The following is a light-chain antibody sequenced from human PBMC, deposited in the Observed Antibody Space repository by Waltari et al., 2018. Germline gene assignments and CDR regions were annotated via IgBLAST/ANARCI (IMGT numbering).Light chain of an antibody. Sequence: ETVLTQSPATLSLSPGDSATLSCRASQSVPSRYLAWYHQRPGQSPRLLIYCAYTRASGIPDRFSGSGSGTDFSLRISRVETEDFGVYYCQQYDGSPMWSFGLGTKVEVK. CDR3: QQYDGSPMWS. CDR2: CAY. CDR1: QSVPSRY. V-gene: IGKV3-20*01. J-gene: IGKJ1*01.